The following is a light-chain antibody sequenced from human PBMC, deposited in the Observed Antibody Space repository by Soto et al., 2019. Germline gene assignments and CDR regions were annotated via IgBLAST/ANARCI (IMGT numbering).Light chain of an antibody. Sequence: QLVLTQSPSASASLGASVKLTCTLSSGHRTYAIAWPQQQPEKGPRYLMKLNSDGSHYKGDGIPDRFSCSTSGAERYLTISSLQSEDEADYYCQTWGPGFQVFGGGTKLTVL. V-gene: IGLV4-69*01. CDR1: SGHRTYA. CDR2: LNSDGSH. CDR3: QTWGPGFQV. J-gene: IGLJ3*02.